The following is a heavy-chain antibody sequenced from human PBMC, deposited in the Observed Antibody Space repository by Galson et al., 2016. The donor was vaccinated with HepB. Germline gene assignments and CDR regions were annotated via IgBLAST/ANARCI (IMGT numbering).Heavy chain of an antibody. Sequence: XAISGDSVSSNSAAWNWIRQSPSRGLEWLGRTYYRSKWYNDYAVSVKSRIIVNPDTSKNQFSLQLNSVTPEDTAVYYCVEQRKGGPYGMEVWGQGTTVTVSS. CDR3: VEQRKGGPYGMEV. V-gene: IGHV6-1*01. CDR1: GDSVSSNSAA. D-gene: IGHD1/OR15-1a*01. CDR2: TYYRSKWYN. J-gene: IGHJ6*02.